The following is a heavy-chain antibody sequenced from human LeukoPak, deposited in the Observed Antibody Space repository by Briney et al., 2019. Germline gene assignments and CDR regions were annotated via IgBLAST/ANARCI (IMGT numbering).Heavy chain of an antibody. CDR3: ARDNGDSYYYYYYMDV. Sequence: SQTLSLTCTVAGGSISSGSYYWSWIRQPAGKGLEWIGRIYTRGRTNYNPSLKSRVTISVDTSKNQFSLKLSSVTAADTAVYYCARDNGDSYYYYYYMDVWGKGTTVTVSS. CDR1: GGSISSGSYY. D-gene: IGHD4-17*01. CDR2: IYTRGRT. V-gene: IGHV4-61*02. J-gene: IGHJ6*03.